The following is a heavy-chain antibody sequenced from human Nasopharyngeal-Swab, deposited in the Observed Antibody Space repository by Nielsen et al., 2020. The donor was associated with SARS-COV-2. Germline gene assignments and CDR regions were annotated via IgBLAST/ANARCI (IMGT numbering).Heavy chain of an antibody. CDR1: GDRVSSNSDA. D-gene: IGHD3-22*01. V-gene: IGHV6-1*01. J-gene: IGHJ3*02. CDR3: AREGPGYDYYDSSGYQSTSDAFDI. CDR2: TYYRSKWYN. Sequence: SQTLSLTFAISGDRVSSNSDAWNWIRQSPSRGLEWLGRTYYRSKWYNDYAVSVKSRITINPDTSKNQFSLQLNSVTPEDTAVYYCAREGPGYDYYDSSGYQSTSDAFDIWGQGTIVTVSS.